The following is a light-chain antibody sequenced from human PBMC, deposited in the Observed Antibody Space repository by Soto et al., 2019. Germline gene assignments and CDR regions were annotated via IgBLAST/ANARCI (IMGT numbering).Light chain of an antibody. CDR2: KAS. J-gene: IGKJ1*01. CDR1: QSISVY. Sequence: DIRMTQSPSTLSASVGDRVTITCRASQSISVYLAWYQQKPGKAPKLLIYKASNLEIGVPSRFSGSGSGTEFTLTISSLQPDDFATYYCQQYNSYRTFGQGTKVEIK. V-gene: IGKV1-5*03. CDR3: QQYNSYRT.